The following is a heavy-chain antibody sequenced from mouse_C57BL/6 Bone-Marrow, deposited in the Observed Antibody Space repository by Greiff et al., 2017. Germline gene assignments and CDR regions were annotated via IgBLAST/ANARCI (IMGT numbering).Heavy chain of an antibody. Sequence: QVQLKESGPELVRPGVSVKISCKGSGYTFTDYAMHWVKQSHAKGLEWIGVISTYYGDASYNQKFKDKATMTVDKSSSTAYMELARLTSEDSAVYYCARSGISIYYYGSSYYAMDYWGQGTSVTVSA. CDR3: ARSGISIYYYGSSYYAMDY. CDR2: ISTYYGDA. V-gene: IGHV1-67*01. D-gene: IGHD1-1*01. CDR1: GYTFTDYA. J-gene: IGHJ4*01.